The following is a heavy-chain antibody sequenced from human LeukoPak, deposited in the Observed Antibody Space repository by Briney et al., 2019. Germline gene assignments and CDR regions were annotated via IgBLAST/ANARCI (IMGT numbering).Heavy chain of an antibody. CDR3: AAKGNGYSGTYVFAH. Sequence: ASVKVSCKASGGTFSSYAISWVRQAPGQGLEWMGGIIPIFGTANYAQKFQGRVTITTDESTSTAYMELSSLRSEDTAVYYCAAKGNGYSGTYVFAHWGRGTLVTVSP. CDR1: GGTFSSYA. J-gene: IGHJ4*02. CDR2: IIPIFGTA. V-gene: IGHV1-69*05. D-gene: IGHD5-12*01.